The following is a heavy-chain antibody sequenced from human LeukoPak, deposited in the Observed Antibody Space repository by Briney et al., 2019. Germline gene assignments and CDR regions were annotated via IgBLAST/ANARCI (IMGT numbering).Heavy chain of an antibody. V-gene: IGHV3-23*01. D-gene: IGHD3-16*02. CDR3: AKDSRYDYVWGSYRYPDWFDP. CDR2: ISGSGGST. CDR1: GFTFSSYA. Sequence: GGSLRLSCAASGFTFSSYAMSWVRQAPGKGLEWVSAISGSGGSTYYADSVKGRFTISRDNSKNTLYLQMNSLRAEDTAVYYCAKDSRYDYVWGSYRYPDWFDPWGQGTLVTVSS. J-gene: IGHJ5*02.